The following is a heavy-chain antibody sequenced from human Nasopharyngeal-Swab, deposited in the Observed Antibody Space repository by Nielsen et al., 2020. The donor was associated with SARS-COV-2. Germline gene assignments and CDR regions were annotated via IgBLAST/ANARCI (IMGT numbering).Heavy chain of an antibody. CDR1: GGSISSSSYY. CDR3: ARHSGSYLGDFDY. CDR2: IYYSGST. V-gene: IGHV4-39*01. D-gene: IGHD1-26*01. J-gene: IGHJ4*02. Sequence: SETLSPTCTVSGGSISSSSYYWGWIRQPPGKGLEWIGSIYYSGSTYYNPSLKSRVTISVDTSKNQFSLKLSSVTAADTAVYYCARHSGSYLGDFDYWGQGTLVTVSS.